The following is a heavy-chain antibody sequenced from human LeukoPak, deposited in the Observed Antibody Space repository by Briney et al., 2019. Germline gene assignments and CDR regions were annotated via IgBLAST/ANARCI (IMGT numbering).Heavy chain of an antibody. CDR2: INPSGGST. D-gene: IGHD2-15*01. CDR1: GYTFTSYY. V-gene: IGHV1-46*01. J-gene: IGHJ4*02. CDR3: ARDLLAATWFAAGLLYQGLPDY. Sequence: ASVKVSCKASGYTFTSYYMHWVRQAPGQGLEWMGIINPSGGSTSYAQEFQGRVTMTRDTSTSTVYMELSSLRSEDTAVYYCARDLLAATWFAAGLLYQGLPDYWGQGTLVTVSS.